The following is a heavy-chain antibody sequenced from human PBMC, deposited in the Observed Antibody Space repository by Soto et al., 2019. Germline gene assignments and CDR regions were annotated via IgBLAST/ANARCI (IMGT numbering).Heavy chain of an antibody. Sequence: SETLSLTCTVSGGSVSSGSYYWSWIRQPPGKGLEWIGYIYYSGSTNYNPPLKSRVTISVDTSKNQFSLKLSSVTAADTAVYYCARDGFCTSNNCRMGNWFDPWGQGTLVTVSS. V-gene: IGHV4-61*01. CDR1: GGSVSSGSYY. D-gene: IGHD2-2*03. CDR2: IYYSGST. CDR3: ARDGFCTSNNCRMGNWFDP. J-gene: IGHJ5*02.